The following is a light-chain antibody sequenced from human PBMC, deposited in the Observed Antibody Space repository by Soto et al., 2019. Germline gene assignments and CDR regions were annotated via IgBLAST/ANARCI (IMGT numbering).Light chain of an antibody. V-gene: IGLV2-11*01. CDR1: SNDSGGYNY. CDR2: DVN. Sequence: QSALTQPPSVSVSPGQSVCISCSGTSNDSGGYNYVSWYQQHPGKTPKVMIYDVNKRPSRVPARSPGCKSRKPAPLTMSNPEAEYEADYYCCSHAGTPDVFGTGTKVTVL. J-gene: IGLJ1*01. CDR3: CSHAGTPDV.